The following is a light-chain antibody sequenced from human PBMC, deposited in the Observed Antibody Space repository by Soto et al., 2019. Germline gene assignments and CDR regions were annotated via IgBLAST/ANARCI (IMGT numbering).Light chain of an antibody. CDR2: AAS. J-gene: IGKJ1*01. V-gene: IGKV3-15*01. CDR3: QQHNNWPPWT. CDR1: QSVSGN. Sequence: EIVMTQSPATLSVSPGERATLSCRASQSVSGNLAWYQQKPGQPPRLLIYAASSRPTGIPARFSGSGSGTEFTLTISSLQSEDFAVYYCQQHNNWPPWTFGQGTKVEIK.